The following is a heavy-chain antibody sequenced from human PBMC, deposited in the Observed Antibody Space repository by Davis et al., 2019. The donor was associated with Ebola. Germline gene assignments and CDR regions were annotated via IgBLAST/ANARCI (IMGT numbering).Heavy chain of an antibody. J-gene: IGHJ6*02. CDR2: ISHTGRP. CDR3: ARRMDV. Sequence: MPSETLSLTCTVSGGSITSSSYYWGWIRQPTGKGLEWIGTISHTGRPYYNPSLKSRLTLSVDTSKNQFSLKLTSVTAADTAVYYCARRMDVWGQGTTVTVSS. CDR1: GGSITSSSYY. V-gene: IGHV4-39*01.